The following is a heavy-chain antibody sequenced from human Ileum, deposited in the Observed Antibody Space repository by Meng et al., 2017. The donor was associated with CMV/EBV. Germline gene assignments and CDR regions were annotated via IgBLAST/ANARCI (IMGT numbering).Heavy chain of an antibody. V-gene: IGHV4-39*07. Sequence: QRSGPGLGKLAETLPLPCTVSGDPISSGGHSWAWFRQPPGKRLEWIGSMYFSGIADYNPSLKSRVTISLHATQKQFSLRLTSVTAADSAVYFCARDLTNKWFYYWGQGTLVTVSS. D-gene: IGHD1-26*01. CDR3: ARDLTNKWFYY. J-gene: IGHJ4*02. CDR1: GDPISSGGHS. CDR2: MYFSGIA.